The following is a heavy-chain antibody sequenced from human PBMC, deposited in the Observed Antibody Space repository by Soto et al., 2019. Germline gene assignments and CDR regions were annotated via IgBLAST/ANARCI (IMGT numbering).Heavy chain of an antibody. J-gene: IGHJ6*02. CDR3: ARDWGIAAAGNYYYYGMDV. D-gene: IGHD6-13*01. Sequence: ASVKVSCKASGYTFTSYGISWVRQAPGQGLEWTGWISAYNGNTNYAQKLQGRVTMTTDTSTSTAYMELRSLRSDDTAVYYCARDWGIAAAGNYYYYGMDVWGQGTTVTVSS. CDR2: ISAYNGNT. CDR1: GYTFTSYG. V-gene: IGHV1-18*01.